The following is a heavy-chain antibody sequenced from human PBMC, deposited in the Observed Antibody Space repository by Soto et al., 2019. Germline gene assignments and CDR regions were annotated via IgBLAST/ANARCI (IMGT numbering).Heavy chain of an antibody. CDR3: AHTREWWYTIDY. Sequence: SGPTLVNPPQTLTLTCTFSGFSLSTSGVGVGWIRQPPGKALEWLALIYWNDDKRYSPSLKSRLTITKDTSKNQVVLTMTNMDPVDTATYYCAHTREWWYTIDYWGQGTLVTVSS. D-gene: IGHD2-15*01. CDR2: IYWNDDK. J-gene: IGHJ4*02. V-gene: IGHV2-5*01. CDR1: GFSLSTSGVG.